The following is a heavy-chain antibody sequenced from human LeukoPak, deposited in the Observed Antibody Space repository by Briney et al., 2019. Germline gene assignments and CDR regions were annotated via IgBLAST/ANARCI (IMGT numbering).Heavy chain of an antibody. CDR1: GFTFSSYN. CDR2: ISGSGGDA. D-gene: IGHD2-15*01. CDR3: ANPSQGSADYFDN. J-gene: IGHJ4*02. Sequence: GGSLRLSCAASGFTFSSYNMAWIRQAPGKGLEWVSAISGSGGDAYYADSVKGRFTTSRDNSQTTLYLQMNSLTAEDTAMYFCANPSQGSADYFDNWGQGTLVTVSS. V-gene: IGHV3-23*01.